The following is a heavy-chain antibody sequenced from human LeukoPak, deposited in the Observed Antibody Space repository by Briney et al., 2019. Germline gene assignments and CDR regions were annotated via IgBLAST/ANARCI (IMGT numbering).Heavy chain of an antibody. D-gene: IGHD2-2*01. CDR1: GFTFSSYA. CDR3: AKDQSSFCSRSSCYALHY. J-gene: IGHJ4*02. CDR2: ISSNGGST. V-gene: IGHV3-64*01. Sequence: GGSLRLSCAASGFTFSSYAMHWVRQAPGKGLEYVSAISSNGGSTYYANSVKGRFTISRDNSKNTVYLQMNSLRAEDTAVYYCAKDQSSFCSRSSCYALHYWGQGTLVTVSS.